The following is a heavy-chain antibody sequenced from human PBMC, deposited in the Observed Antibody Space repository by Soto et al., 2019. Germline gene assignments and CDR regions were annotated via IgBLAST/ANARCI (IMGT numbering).Heavy chain of an antibody. V-gene: IGHV3-23*01. D-gene: IGHD3-3*01. J-gene: IGHJ4*02. CDR1: GFSFGSCA. CDR3: ARWSYLDY. CDR2: ISGSDGKT. Sequence: PGGSLRLSCAASGFSFGSCALSWVRQAPGKGLEWVSTISGSDGKTFYADSVKGRFSISRDTSQSTLYLQMNSLRADDTAMYYCARWSYLDYWGQGTRVTVSS.